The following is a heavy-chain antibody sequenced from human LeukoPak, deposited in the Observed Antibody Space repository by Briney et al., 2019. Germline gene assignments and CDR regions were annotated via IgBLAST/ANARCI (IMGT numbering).Heavy chain of an antibody. Sequence: PSETRSLTCAVSGYSISSGYYWGWIRQPPGKGLEWIGSIYHSGSTYYNPSLKSRVTISVDTSKNQFSLKLSSVTAADTAVYYCAREGDYGDPLYYFDYWGQGTLVTVSS. CDR1: GYSISSGYY. J-gene: IGHJ4*02. CDR2: IYHSGST. D-gene: IGHD4-17*01. CDR3: AREGDYGDPLYYFDY. V-gene: IGHV4-38-2*02.